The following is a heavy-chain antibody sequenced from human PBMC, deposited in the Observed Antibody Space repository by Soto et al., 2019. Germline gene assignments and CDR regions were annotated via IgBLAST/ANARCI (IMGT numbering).Heavy chain of an antibody. CDR3: ARHTSGWHYYDY. CDR2: ISGSSRYT. V-gene: IGHV3-11*06. D-gene: IGHD6-19*01. CDR1: VFNFSDHY. Sequence: PGWSLRLDCAASVFNFSDHYMNWSRQAPGKGLEWVSYISGSSRYTNFADSVKGRFTISRDNAKSSLYLQMNSLRAEDTAVYYCARHTSGWHYYDYWGQGTPVTVPS. J-gene: IGHJ4*02.